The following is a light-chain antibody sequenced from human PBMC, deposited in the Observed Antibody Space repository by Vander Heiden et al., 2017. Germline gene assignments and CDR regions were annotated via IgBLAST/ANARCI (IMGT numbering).Light chain of an antibody. V-gene: IGLV1-40*01. Sequence: QSVLTQPPSVSGAPGQRVTIPCTGDSSNIGAGFDVHWYQQLPGTAPKLLIYDNNNRPSGVPDRMSGSKSVTSASLAITGLLPEDEADYYCQSYDSSLKGYVFGTGTKLTVL. CDR1: SSNIGAGFD. J-gene: IGLJ1*01. CDR3: QSYDSSLKGYV. CDR2: DNN.